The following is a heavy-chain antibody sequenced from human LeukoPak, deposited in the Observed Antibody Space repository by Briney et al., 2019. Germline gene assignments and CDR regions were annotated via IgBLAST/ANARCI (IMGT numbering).Heavy chain of an antibody. CDR1: GFTFSSYS. V-gene: IGHV3-21*01. CDR2: ISSSSSYI. J-gene: IGHJ4*02. D-gene: IGHD3-3*01. Sequence: SGGSLRLSCAASGFTFSSYSMNWVRQAPGKGLEWVSSISSSSSYIYYADSVKGRFTISRDNAKNSLYLQMNSLRAEDTAVYYCAKDPAYDFWSGYYTGSGFDYWGQGTLVTVSS. CDR3: AKDPAYDFWSGYYTGSGFDY.